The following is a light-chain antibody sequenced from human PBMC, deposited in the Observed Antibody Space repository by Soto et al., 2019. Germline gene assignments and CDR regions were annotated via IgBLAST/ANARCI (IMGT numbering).Light chain of an antibody. CDR3: SACDDYLNGQVL. Sequence: QSALTQPPSASGTPGQRVTISCSGTSSNIGSNTVSWYQQVPGTAPKLLIYSNYQLPSGVPDRFSGSKSGTSASLAISGLQSEDEDAYYCSACDDYLNGQVLFGGGTKLTVL. V-gene: IGLV1-44*01. CDR1: SSNIGSNT. J-gene: IGLJ2*01. CDR2: SNY.